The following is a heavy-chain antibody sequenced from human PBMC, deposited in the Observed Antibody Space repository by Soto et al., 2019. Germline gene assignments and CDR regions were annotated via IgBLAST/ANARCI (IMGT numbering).Heavy chain of an antibody. D-gene: IGHD1-26*01. CDR1: GGTFSSYS. J-gene: IGHJ4*02. Sequence: QVQLVQSAAEVKKPGSSVKVSCKASGGTFSSYSINWVRQAPGQGLEWMGEIIPIFGTANYGQKFQGRVTITADESTSTADMELSSLRSEDTAVYFCARDGGRHSGGIDYWGQGTLVTVSS. CDR3: ARDGGRHSGGIDY. V-gene: IGHV1-69*01. CDR2: IIPIFGTA.